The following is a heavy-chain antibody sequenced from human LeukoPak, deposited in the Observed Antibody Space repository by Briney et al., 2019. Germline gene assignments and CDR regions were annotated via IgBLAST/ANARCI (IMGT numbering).Heavy chain of an antibody. J-gene: IGHJ4*02. V-gene: IGHV1-3*01. D-gene: IGHD1-26*01. CDR2: INAGNGNT. Sequence: ASVKVSCKASGYTFTSYTMHWVRQAPGQRLEWMGWINAGNGNTKYSQKFQGRVTITRDTSASAAYMELSSLRSEDTAVYYCARDRGWELLDYWGQGTLVTVSS. CDR1: GYTFTSYT. CDR3: ARDRGWELLDY.